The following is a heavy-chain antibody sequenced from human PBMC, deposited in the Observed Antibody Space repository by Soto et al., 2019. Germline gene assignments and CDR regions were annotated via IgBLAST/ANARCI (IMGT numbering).Heavy chain of an antibody. J-gene: IGHJ1*01. V-gene: IGHV1-18*01. CDR1: GYTFSTSG. CDR2: IRPDNGNT. D-gene: IGHD1-20*01. Sequence: ASVKVSCKASGYTFSTSGISWVRQAPGQGLEWVGWIRPDNGNTKSAQRLQGRVTLTTDTSASTAYMELRSLTSDDTAMYYCARDTESNRYNDWGQGTLVTVSS. CDR3: ARDTESNRYND.